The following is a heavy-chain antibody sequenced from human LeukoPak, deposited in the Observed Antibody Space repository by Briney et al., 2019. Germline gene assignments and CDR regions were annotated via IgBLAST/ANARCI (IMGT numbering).Heavy chain of an antibody. Sequence: PGGSLRLSCAASGFTFSSYGMSWVRQAPGKGLEWVSAISGSGGSTYYADSVKGRFTISRDNSKNTLYLQMNSLRAEDTAVYYCAKEGPHDYYDSSGYYFDYWGQGTLVTVSS. V-gene: IGHV3-23*01. CDR1: GFTFSSYG. CDR2: ISGSGGST. J-gene: IGHJ4*02. D-gene: IGHD3-22*01. CDR3: AKEGPHDYYDSSGYYFDY.